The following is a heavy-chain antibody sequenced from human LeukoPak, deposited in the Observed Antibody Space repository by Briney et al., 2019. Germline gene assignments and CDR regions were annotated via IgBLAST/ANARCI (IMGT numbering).Heavy chain of an antibody. D-gene: IGHD5-24*01. J-gene: IGHJ4*02. CDR3: ARDRYGDGFAHLDY. Sequence: ASVKVSCKASGYTFTSYAIHWVRQAPGQGLEWMGWITPSGGTNYPQKFQGRVAITWDTSVTTAYMDLSRLSPDDTAVYYCARDRYGDGFAHLDYWGQGALATVSS. CDR2: ITPSGGT. V-gene: IGHV1-2*02. CDR1: GYTFTSYA.